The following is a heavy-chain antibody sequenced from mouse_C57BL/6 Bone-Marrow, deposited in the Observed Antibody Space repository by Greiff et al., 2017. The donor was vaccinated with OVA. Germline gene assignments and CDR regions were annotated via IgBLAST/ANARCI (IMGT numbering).Heavy chain of an antibody. V-gene: IGHV1-72*01. CDR1: GYTFTSYW. Sequence: VQLQQPGAELVKPGASVKLSCKASGYTFTSYWMHWVKQRPGRGLEWIGRIDPNSGGTKYNEKFKSKATLTVDKPSSTAYMQLSSLTSEDSAVYYCARCYGSSYPYWYFDVWGTGTTVTVSS. D-gene: IGHD1-1*01. CDR2: IDPNSGGT. CDR3: ARCYGSSYPYWYFDV. J-gene: IGHJ1*03.